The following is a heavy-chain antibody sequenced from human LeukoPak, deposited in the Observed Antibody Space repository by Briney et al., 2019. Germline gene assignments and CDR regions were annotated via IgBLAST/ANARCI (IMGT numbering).Heavy chain of an antibody. J-gene: IGHJ4*02. CDR1: GFTFSDYY. CDR3: AREGREVTFGGVIDTLDY. V-gene: IGHV3-11*01. CDR2: ISSSGSTI. D-gene: IGHD3-16*02. Sequence: GGSLRLTCAASGFTFSDYYMSWIRQAPGKGLERVSYISSSGSTIYYADSVKGRFTISRDNAKNSLYLQMNSLRAEDTAVYYCAREGREVTFGGVIDTLDYWGQGTLVTVSS.